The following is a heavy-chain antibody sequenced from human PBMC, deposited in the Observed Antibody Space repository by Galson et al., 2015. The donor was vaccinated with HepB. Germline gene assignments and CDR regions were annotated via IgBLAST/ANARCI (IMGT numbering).Heavy chain of an antibody. CDR2: IIPIFGTA. V-gene: IGHV1-69*06. CDR1: GYTFTDYY. J-gene: IGHJ4*02. D-gene: IGHD5-18*01. Sequence: SVKVSCKVSGYTFTDYYMHRVRQAPGQGLEWMGGIIPIFGTANYAQKFQGRVTITADKSTSTAYMELSSLRSEDTAVYYCAREKWDTAMVEYYFDYWGQGTLVTVSS. CDR3: AREKWDTAMVEYYFDY.